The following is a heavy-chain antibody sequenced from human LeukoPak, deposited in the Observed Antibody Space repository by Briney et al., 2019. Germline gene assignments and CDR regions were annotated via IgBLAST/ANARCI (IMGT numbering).Heavy chain of an antibody. CDR1: GFTFTSSA. Sequence: SVKVSCKASGFTFTSSAVQWVRQARGQRLEWIGWIVVGSGNTNYAQKFQERVTITRDMSTSTAYMELSSLRSEDTAVYYCAADTDSGVGATGYWGQGTLVTVSS. CDR3: AADTDSGVGATGY. J-gene: IGHJ4*02. D-gene: IGHD1-26*01. V-gene: IGHV1-58*01. CDR2: IVVGSGNT.